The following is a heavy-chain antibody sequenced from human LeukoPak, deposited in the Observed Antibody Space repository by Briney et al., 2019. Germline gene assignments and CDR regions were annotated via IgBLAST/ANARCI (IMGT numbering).Heavy chain of an antibody. CDR1: GGSFSGYY. Sequence: SETLSLTCAAYGGSFSGYYWTCIRQPPGKGLEWIGEITHSGSTNYNPSLKSRITISVATSKNQFSLRLSSVTAADTAVYYCATTPRYSRYFDLWGRGTLVTVSS. V-gene: IGHV4-34*01. D-gene: IGHD2-21*01. J-gene: IGHJ2*01. CDR2: ITHSGST. CDR3: ATTPRYSRYFDL.